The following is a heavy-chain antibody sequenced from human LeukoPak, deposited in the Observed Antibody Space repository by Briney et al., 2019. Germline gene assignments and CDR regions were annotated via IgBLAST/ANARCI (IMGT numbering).Heavy chain of an antibody. D-gene: IGHD2-21*02. CDR3: ARFPLVVVTAVDAFDI. V-gene: IGHV1-3*01. J-gene: IGHJ3*02. Sequence: KFQGRVTITRDTSASTAYMELSSLRSEDTAVYYCARFPLVVVTAVDAFDIWGQGTMVTVSS.